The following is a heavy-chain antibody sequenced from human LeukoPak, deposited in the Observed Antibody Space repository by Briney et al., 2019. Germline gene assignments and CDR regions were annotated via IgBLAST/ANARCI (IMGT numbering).Heavy chain of an antibody. J-gene: IGHJ4*02. CDR3: ARDDLAAAGTDY. D-gene: IGHD6-13*01. V-gene: IGHV3-53*01. CDR1: GFTVSSNY. Sequence: GGSLRLSCAASGFTVSSNYMSWVRQAPGKWLEWVSVIYSGGSAYYADSVKGRFTISRDNSKSTLYLQMNNLRAEDTAVYYCARDDLAAAGTDYWGQGTLVTVSS. CDR2: IYSGGSA.